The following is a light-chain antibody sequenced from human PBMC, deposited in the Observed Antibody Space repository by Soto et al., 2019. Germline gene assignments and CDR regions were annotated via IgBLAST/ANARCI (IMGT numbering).Light chain of an antibody. CDR2: GAS. J-gene: IGKJ2*01. CDR3: QQSNNWPYT. V-gene: IGKV3-15*01. CDR1: QSVSSN. Sequence: EIVMTHSPATLSVSPGERATLSCRASQSVSSNLAWYQQKPGQGPRLLLYGASTRATGIPARFSGSGSGTDFTLTISSLQSEDFAVYYCQQSNNWPYTFGQGTKLEIK.